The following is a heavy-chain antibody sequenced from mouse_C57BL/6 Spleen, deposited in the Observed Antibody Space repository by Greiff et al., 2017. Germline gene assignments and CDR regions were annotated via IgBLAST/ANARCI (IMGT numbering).Heavy chain of an antibody. CDR3: ASADYYDLYFDV. J-gene: IGHJ1*03. Sequence: QVQLQQPGAELVRPGSSVKLSCKASGYTFTSYWMHWVKQRPIQGLEWIGNIDPSDSETHYNQKFKDKATLTVDKSSSTAYMQLSSLTSEDSAVYYCASADYYDLYFDVWGTGTTVTVSS. D-gene: IGHD1-1*01. CDR1: GYTFTSYW. CDR2: IDPSDSET. V-gene: IGHV1-52*01.